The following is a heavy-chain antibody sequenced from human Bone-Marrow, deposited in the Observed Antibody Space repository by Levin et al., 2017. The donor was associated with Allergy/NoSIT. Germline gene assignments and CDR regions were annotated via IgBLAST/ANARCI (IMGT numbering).Heavy chain of an antibody. CDR3: AKTYYDFWSGLDY. Sequence: PAGGSLRLSCAASGFTFSSYAMSWVRQAPGKGLEWVSAISGSGGSTYYADSVKGRFTISRDNSKNTLYLQMNSLRAEDTAVYYCAKTYYDFWSGLDYWGQGTLVTVSS. D-gene: IGHD3-3*01. CDR1: GFTFSSYA. J-gene: IGHJ4*02. V-gene: IGHV3-23*01. CDR2: ISGSGGST.